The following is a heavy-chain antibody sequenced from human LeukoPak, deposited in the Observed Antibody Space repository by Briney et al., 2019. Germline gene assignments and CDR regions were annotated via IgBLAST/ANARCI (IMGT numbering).Heavy chain of an antibody. D-gene: IGHD3-10*01. CDR3: AKVQYVYFGSGSYDMDV. Sequence: GGSLRLSCAASGFTFRSYAMSWVRQAPGKGLEWVSAISGNGNSTYYADSVKGRFTISRDNSKNTLYLQMNSLSAEDTAIYYCAKVQYVYFGSGSYDMDVWGQGTPVTVSS. J-gene: IGHJ6*02. V-gene: IGHV3-23*01. CDR1: GFTFRSYA. CDR2: ISGNGNST.